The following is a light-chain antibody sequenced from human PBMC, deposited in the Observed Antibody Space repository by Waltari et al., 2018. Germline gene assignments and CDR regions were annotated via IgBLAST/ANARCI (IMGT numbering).Light chain of an antibody. Sequence: DIQMTQSPSTLSASVGDRVTITRRANQSISPWLAWYQQKPGKAPKLLISKAFSMDSRVASRFSVSGSGTLFTLTISSLQSDDFATYYCQHFITVPRTFGEGTKVEI. J-gene: IGKJ1*01. CDR3: QHFITVPRT. V-gene: IGKV1-5*03. CDR1: QSISPW. CDR2: KAF.